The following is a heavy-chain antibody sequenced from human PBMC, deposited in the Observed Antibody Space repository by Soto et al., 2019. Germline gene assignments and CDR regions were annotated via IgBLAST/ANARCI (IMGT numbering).Heavy chain of an antibody. J-gene: IGHJ4*02. CDR1: GFTFSSYG. V-gene: IGHV3-30*18. CDR3: AKEAPFGGVIPWLAY. D-gene: IGHD3-16*02. Sequence: PGGSLRLSFAAPGFTFSSYGMHWVRQAPGKGLEWVAVISYDGSNKYYADSVKGRFTISRDNSKNTLYLQMNSLRAEDTAVYYCAKEAPFGGVIPWLAYWGQGTLVTVSS. CDR2: ISYDGSNK.